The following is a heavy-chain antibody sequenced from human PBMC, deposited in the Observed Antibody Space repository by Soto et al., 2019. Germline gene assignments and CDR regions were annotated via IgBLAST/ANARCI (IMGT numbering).Heavy chain of an antibody. CDR2: VIPMVGMS. J-gene: IGHJ4*02. CDR3: ATNYGSGSAHFDY. D-gene: IGHD3-10*01. V-gene: IGHV1-69*02. CDR1: GGTFNFYS. Sequence: QVQLVQSGAEVKKPGSSVKVSCTASGGTFNFYSTSWVRQAPGQGLEWVGRVIPMVGMSEYAQKFQGRVTITADKSTSTAYMNLRSLRSEDTAVYYCATNYGSGSAHFDYWGQGTLVTVSS.